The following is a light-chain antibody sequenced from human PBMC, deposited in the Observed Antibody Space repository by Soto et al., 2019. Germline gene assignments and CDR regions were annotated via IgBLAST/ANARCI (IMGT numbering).Light chain of an antibody. CDR1: QGISSY. J-gene: IGKJ5*01. CDR3: QQLNTYPIT. V-gene: IGKV1-9*01. CDR2: GAS. Sequence: IQLTQSPSSLSASVGDRVTITCRASQGISSYLAWYQQKPGKAPKLLIYGASTLEGGVPFRFSGSGSGTDFTLTISSLQPEEFATYYCQQLNTYPITFGQGTRLELK.